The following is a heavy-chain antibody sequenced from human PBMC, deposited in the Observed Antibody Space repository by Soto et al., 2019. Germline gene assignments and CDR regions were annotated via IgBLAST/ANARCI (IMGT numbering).Heavy chain of an antibody. Sequence: SETLSLTCAVYGGSFSGYYWTWIRQPPGTGLEWIGEINHSGSTNYNPSLKNRVTISVDTSKNQFSLKLSSVTAADTAVYYCARGRDSSGYYYVGEYFQHWGQGTLVTVSS. CDR2: INHSGST. V-gene: IGHV4-34*01. D-gene: IGHD3-22*01. J-gene: IGHJ1*01. CDR1: GGSFSGYY. CDR3: ARGRDSSGYYYVGEYFQH.